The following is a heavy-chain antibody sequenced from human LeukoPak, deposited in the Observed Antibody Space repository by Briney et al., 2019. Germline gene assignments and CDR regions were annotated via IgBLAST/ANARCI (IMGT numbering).Heavy chain of an antibody. J-gene: IGHJ4*02. CDR1: GFTFSSSE. CDR3: ARVLGFSYGSDY. D-gene: IGHD5-18*01. V-gene: IGHV3-48*03. CDR2: ISSSSGSTI. Sequence: GGSLRLSCAVSGFTFSSSEMNWVRQAPGKGLEWVSYISSSSGSTIYYADSVKGRFTISRDNAKNSLYLQMNSLRAEDTAVYYCARVLGFSYGSDYWGQGTLVTVSS.